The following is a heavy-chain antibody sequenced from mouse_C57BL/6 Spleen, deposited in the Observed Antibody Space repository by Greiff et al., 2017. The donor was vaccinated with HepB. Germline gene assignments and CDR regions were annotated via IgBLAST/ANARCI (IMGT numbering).Heavy chain of an antibody. D-gene: IGHD2-1*01. V-gene: IGHV1-82*01. Sequence: QVQLQQSGPELVKPGASVKISCKASGYAFSSSWMNWVKQRPGKGLEWIGRIYPGDGDTNYNGKFKGKATLTADKSSSTAYMQRSSLTSEDSAVYFCAREGIYYGNYYWYFDVWGTGTTVTVSS. CDR2: IYPGDGDT. J-gene: IGHJ1*03. CDR3: AREGIYYGNYYWYFDV. CDR1: GYAFSSSW.